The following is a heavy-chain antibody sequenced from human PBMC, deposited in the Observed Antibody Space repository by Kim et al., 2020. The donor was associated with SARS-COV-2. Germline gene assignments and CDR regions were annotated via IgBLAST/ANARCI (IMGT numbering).Heavy chain of an antibody. V-gene: IGHV4-39*01. J-gene: IGHJ3*02. CDR2: IYYSGST. D-gene: IGHD3-16*01. CDR3: ARHRASYALFGAPGAFDM. CDR1: GGSISTSSYY. Sequence: SETLSLTCIVSGGSISTSSYYWGWVRQPPGKGLQWIGSIYYSGSTYYNPSLKSRVTMSVDTSDNQFSLRLTSVSAADTAVYYCARHRASYALFGAPGAFDMWGQGTMVIVSS.